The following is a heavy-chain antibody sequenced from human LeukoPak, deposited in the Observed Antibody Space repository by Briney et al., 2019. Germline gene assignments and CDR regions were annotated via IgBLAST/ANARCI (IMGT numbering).Heavy chain of an antibody. D-gene: IGHD6-19*01. V-gene: IGHV1-24*01. CDR2: FDPEDGET. CDR3: ATSIAVAGTLRGNWFDP. J-gene: IGHJ5*02. CDR1: GYTLTELS. Sequence: ASVKVSCKVSGYTLTELSMHWVRQAPGKGLEWMGGFDPEDGETIYAQKFQGRVTMTEDTSTDTAYMELSSLRSEDTAVYYCATSIAVAGTLRGNWFDPWGQGTLVTVSS.